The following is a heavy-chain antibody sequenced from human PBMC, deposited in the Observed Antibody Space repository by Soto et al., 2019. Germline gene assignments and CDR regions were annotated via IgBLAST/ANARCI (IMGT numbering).Heavy chain of an antibody. CDR2: LYNHGKT. J-gene: IGHJ1*01. V-gene: IGHV3-53*01. CDR3: ARLTEAERH. Sequence: LSVYCVVSGFIVISSHMIWVRQAPGKGLEGVSILYNHGKTNYLDSVKGRFTITRDNSKKTVYLQMNSLRVEDTAVYYCARLTEAERHWGQGALF. CDR1: GFIVISSH.